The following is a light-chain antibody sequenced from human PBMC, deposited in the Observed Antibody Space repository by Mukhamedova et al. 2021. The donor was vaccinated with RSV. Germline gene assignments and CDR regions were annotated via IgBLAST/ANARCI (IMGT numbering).Light chain of an antibody. J-gene: IGLJ1*01. Sequence: ITCSGDALPKQYAYWYHQKPGQAPVLVIYKDSERPSGIPERFSGSSSGTTVTLTISGVQAEDEADYYCQSADSSGTYVFGTGTKV. V-gene: IGLV3-25*01. CDR3: QSADSSGTYV. CDR2: KDS. CDR1: ALPKQY.